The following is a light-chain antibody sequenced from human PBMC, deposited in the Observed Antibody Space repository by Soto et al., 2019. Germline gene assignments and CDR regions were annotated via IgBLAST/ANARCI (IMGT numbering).Light chain of an antibody. J-gene: IGKJ4*01. CDR2: DAS. Sequence: EIVLTQSPATLSLSPGERATLSCRASQSVSSYLAWYQQKPGQAPRLLIYDASNREPGIPARFSGSGSGTDFTLTISSLEPEDLAVYYCQQRSNWPPFFGGGTKVEIK. CDR1: QSVSSY. V-gene: IGKV3-11*01. CDR3: QQRSNWPPF.